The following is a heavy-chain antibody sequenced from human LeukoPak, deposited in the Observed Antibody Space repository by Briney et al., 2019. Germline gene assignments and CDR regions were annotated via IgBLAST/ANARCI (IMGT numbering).Heavy chain of an antibody. CDR2: ISSNSGNI. Sequence: SLRLSCAGSAFAFDDYAMHWVRQPPGKGLEWVSGISSNSGNIDYADSVKGRFTISRDTAKNSLYLLMNSLRTEDTALYYCAVPARDVWGQGTTVTVSS. CDR3: AVPARDV. CDR1: AFAFDDYA. D-gene: IGHD2-21*02. V-gene: IGHV3-9*01. J-gene: IGHJ6*02.